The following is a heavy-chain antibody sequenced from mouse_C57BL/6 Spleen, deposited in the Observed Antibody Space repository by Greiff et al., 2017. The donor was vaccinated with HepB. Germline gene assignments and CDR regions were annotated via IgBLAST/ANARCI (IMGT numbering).Heavy chain of an antibody. CDR3: ARVGDYGRAGDY. Sequence: VQLQQPGAELVKPGASVKMSCKASGYTFTSYWITWVKQRPGQGLEWIGDIYPGSGSTNYNEKFKSKATLTVDTSSSTAYMQLGSLTSEDSAVYYCARVGDYGRAGDYWGQGTTLTVSS. V-gene: IGHV1-55*01. CDR1: GYTFTSYW. D-gene: IGHD1-1*01. J-gene: IGHJ2*01. CDR2: IYPGSGST.